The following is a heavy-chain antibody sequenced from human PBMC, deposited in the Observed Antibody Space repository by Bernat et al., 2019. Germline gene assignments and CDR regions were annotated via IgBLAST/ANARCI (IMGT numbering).Heavy chain of an antibody. CDR1: GFTFSDYY. D-gene: IGHD1-14*01. V-gene: IGHV3-11*06. CDR2: ISSSSSYT. CDR3: AREGVRNLYYFDY. Sequence: QVQLVESGGGLVKPGGSLRLSCAASGFTFSDYYMSWIRQAPGKGLEWVSYISSSSSYTNYADSVKGRFTISRDNAKNSLYLQMNSLRAEYTAVYYCAREGVRNLYYFDYWGQGTLVTVSS. J-gene: IGHJ4*02.